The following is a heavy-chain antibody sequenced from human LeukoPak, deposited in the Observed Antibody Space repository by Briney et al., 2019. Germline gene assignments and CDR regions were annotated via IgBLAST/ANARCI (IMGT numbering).Heavy chain of an antibody. CDR1: GFTFSSYA. V-gene: IGHV3-30*04. D-gene: IGHD3-10*01. Sequence: GGSLRLSCAASGFTFSSYAMHWVRQAPGKGLEWVAVISYDGSNKYYADSVKGRFTISRDNSKNTLYLQMNSLRAEDTAVYYCVRETGWFGELSHLYYYYYYMDVWGKGTTVTVSS. CDR2: ISYDGSNK. CDR3: VRETGWFGELSHLYYYYYYMDV. J-gene: IGHJ6*03.